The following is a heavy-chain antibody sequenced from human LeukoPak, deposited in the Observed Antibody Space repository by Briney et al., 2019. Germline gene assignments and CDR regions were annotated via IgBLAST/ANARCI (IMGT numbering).Heavy chain of an antibody. CDR1: GYTFTGYY. Sequence: ASVKVSCTASGYTFTGYYVHWVRQAPGQGLEWMGWINGNSGGTNYAQKFQGRVTMTRDTSISTAYMVLSRLRSDDTAVYFCARDQATVATPWWDHWGQGTLVTVSS. CDR2: INGNSGGT. J-gene: IGHJ4*02. V-gene: IGHV1-2*02. D-gene: IGHD4-23*01. CDR3: ARDQATVATPWWDH.